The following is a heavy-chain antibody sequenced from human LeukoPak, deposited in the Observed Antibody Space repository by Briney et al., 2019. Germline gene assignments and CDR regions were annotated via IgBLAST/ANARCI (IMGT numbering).Heavy chain of an antibody. CDR1: GYSISSGYY. CDR3: ARHVSGRYYFDS. Sequence: SETLSLTCTVSGYSISSGYYWGWIRQSPSRGLEWLGRTDYRSKWFNDYAVSVKGRISINADTSRNQFSLQLSSVTPEDTAVYYCARHVSGRYYFDSWGQGTLVTVSS. D-gene: IGHD3-10*01. V-gene: IGHV6-1*01. J-gene: IGHJ4*02. CDR2: TDYRSKWFN.